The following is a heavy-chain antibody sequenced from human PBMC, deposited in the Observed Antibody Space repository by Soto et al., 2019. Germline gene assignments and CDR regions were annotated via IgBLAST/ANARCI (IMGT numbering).Heavy chain of an antibody. J-gene: IGHJ5*02. D-gene: IGHD1-1*01. CDR3: ASVPRELEPTVWFDT. Sequence: ASETLSLTCTVSGGSISSGDYYWSWIRQPPGKGLEWIGYIYYSGSTYYNPSLKSRVTISVDTSKNQFSMKLSSVTAADTAVYQFASVPRELEPTVWFDTWGQGTLVTVSS. V-gene: IGHV4-30-4*01. CDR1: GGSISSGDYY. CDR2: IYYSGST.